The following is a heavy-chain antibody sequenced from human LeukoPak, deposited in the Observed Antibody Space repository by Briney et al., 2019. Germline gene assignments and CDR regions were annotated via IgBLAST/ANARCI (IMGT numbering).Heavy chain of an antibody. CDR3: ARDRDSYYYDSSGKFDY. CDR2: IIPILGIA. Sequence: SVKVSCKASGGTLSSYTISWVRQAPGQGLEWMGRIIPILGIANYAQKFQGRVTITADKSTSTAYMELSSLRSEDTAVYYCARDRDSYYYDSSGKFDYWGQGTLVTVSS. J-gene: IGHJ4*02. V-gene: IGHV1-69*04. CDR1: GGTLSSYT. D-gene: IGHD3-22*01.